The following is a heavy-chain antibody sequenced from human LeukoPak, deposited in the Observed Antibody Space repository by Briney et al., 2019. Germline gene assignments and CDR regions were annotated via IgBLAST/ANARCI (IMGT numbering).Heavy chain of an antibody. CDR2: ISGSGGST. CDR3: AKEAGSGYYAYYYCGMDV. Sequence: PGGSLRLSCAASGFTFSSYAMSWVRQAPGKGLEWVSAISGSGGSTYYADSVKGRFTISRDNSKNTLYLQMNSLRAEDTAVYYCAKEAGSGYYAYYYCGMDVWGQGTTVTVSS. V-gene: IGHV3-23*01. J-gene: IGHJ6*02. CDR1: GFTFSSYA. D-gene: IGHD3-3*01.